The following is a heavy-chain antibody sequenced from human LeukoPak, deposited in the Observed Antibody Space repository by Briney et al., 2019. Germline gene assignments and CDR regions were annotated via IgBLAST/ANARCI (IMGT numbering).Heavy chain of an antibody. D-gene: IGHD1-26*01. CDR3: AKAPYSGSYYIAFDI. V-gene: IGHV3-23*01. J-gene: IGHJ3*02. Sequence: GGALRLSCAASGLTFSSYAMSWVRQAPGEGLEGVSAIIGSGGSTYYADSVKGRFTISRDNSKNMLYLQMNSLRAEDTAVYYCAKAPYSGSYYIAFDIWGQGTMVTVSS. CDR2: IIGSGGST. CDR1: GLTFSSYA.